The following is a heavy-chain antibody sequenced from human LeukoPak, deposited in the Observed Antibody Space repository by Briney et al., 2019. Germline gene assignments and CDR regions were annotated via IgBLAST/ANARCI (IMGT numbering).Heavy chain of an antibody. Sequence: ASVKVSCKVSGYTLTELSMHWVRQAPGKGLEWMGGFDPEDGETIYAQKFQGRVTMTEDTSTDTAYMELSSLRSEDAAVYYCATWFRSGSTSRHNWFDPWGQGTLVTVSS. CDR3: ATWFRSGSTSRHNWFDP. J-gene: IGHJ5*02. V-gene: IGHV1-24*01. CDR2: FDPEDGET. D-gene: IGHD3-10*01. CDR1: GYTLTELS.